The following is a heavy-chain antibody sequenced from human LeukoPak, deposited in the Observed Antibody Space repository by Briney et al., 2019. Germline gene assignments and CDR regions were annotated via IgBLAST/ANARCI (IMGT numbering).Heavy chain of an antibody. CDR2: IRYDGSNK. V-gene: IGHV3-30*02. J-gene: IGHJ4*02. Sequence: GGSLRLSCAASGFTFSSYSMNWVRQAPGKGLEWVAFIRYDGSNKYYADSVKGRFTISRDNSKNTLYLQMNSLRAEDTAVYYCASETGDYWGQGTLVTVSS. CDR3: ASETGDY. CDR1: GFTFSSYS. D-gene: IGHD1-1*01.